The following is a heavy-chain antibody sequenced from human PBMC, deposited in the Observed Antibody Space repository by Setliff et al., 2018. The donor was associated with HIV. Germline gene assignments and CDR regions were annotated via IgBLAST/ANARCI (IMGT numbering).Heavy chain of an antibody. D-gene: IGHD1-26*01. CDR1: GYTFTTYY. Sequence: PGESLKISCKGSGYTFTTYYIGWVRQMPGKGLEWMGLVYPRDSKAQYSPSFEGQVTFSVDTSISTAYLQWSSLKASDTAMYYCARSLGASQIPNAFDIWGQGTMVTVSS. CDR2: VYPRDSKA. J-gene: IGHJ3*02. CDR3: ARSLGASQIPNAFDI. V-gene: IGHV5-51*01.